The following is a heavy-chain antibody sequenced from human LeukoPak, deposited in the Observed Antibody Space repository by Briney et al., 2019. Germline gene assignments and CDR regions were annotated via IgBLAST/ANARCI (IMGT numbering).Heavy chain of an antibody. D-gene: IGHD6-19*01. CDR1: GYTFTSYG. V-gene: IGHV1-18*01. Sequence: GASVKVSCKASGYTFTSYGISWVRQAPGQGLEWMGWISTYNGNTNYAQKVQGRVTMTTDTSSSTAYMELRSLRSDDTAVYYCATGSSAVAGPGTAPDYWGQGTLVTVSS. J-gene: IGHJ4*02. CDR2: ISTYNGNT. CDR3: ATGSSAVAGPGTAPDY.